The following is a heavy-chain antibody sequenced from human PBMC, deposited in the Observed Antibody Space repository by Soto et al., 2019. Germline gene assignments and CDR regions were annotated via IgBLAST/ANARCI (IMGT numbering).Heavy chain of an antibody. CDR3: ARASVEMATTSHFDY. V-gene: IGHV3-30-3*01. CDR2: ISYDGSNK. J-gene: IGHJ4*02. CDR1: GFTFSSYA. D-gene: IGHD5-12*01. Sequence: GGSLRLSCAASGFTFSSYAMYWVRQAPGKGLEWVAVISYDGSNKYYADSVKGRFTISRDNSKNTLYLQMNSLRAEDMAVYYCARASVEMATTSHFDYWGQGTLVTVSS.